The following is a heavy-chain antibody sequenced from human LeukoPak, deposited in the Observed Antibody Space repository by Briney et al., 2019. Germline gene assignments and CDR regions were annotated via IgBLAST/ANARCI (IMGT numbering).Heavy chain of an antibody. V-gene: IGHV3-53*01. CDR1: GFTVSSNY. J-gene: IGHJ4*02. Sequence: SGGSLRLSXAASGFTVSSNYMSWVRQAPGKGLEWVSVIYSGGSTYYADSVKGRFTISRDNSKNTLYLQMDSLRAEDTAVYYCARGGVGATTFGVYWGQGTLVTVSS. D-gene: IGHD1-26*01. CDR2: IYSGGST. CDR3: ARGGVGATTFGVY.